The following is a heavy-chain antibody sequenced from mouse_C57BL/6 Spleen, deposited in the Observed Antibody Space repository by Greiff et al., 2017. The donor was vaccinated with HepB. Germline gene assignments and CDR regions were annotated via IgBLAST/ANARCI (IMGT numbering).Heavy chain of an antibody. CDR2: INPNNGGT. CDR1: GYTFTDYY. Sequence: EVQLQQSGPELVKPGASVKISCKASGYTFTDYYMNWVKQSHGKSLEWIGDINPNNGGTSYNQKFKGKATMTVDKSSSTAYMKLSSLTSEDSAVYYCARWDITTGAGFAYWGQGTLVTVSA. J-gene: IGHJ3*01. D-gene: IGHD1-1*01. CDR3: ARWDITTGAGFAY. V-gene: IGHV1-26*01.